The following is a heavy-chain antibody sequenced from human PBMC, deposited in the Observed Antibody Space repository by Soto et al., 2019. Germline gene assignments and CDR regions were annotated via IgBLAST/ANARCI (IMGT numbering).Heavy chain of an antibody. D-gene: IGHD3-3*01. Sequence: ASVKVSCKTSGYTFNTYGINWVRQAPGQGLELMGWISAYDGKTTYAEKFQGRVTLTTDTSTSTAYMELRSLRADDTAVYYCARDPTEFWTSSWFAPWGQXTPVTVSS. V-gene: IGHV1-18*01. J-gene: IGHJ5*02. CDR3: ARDPTEFWTSSWFAP. CDR2: ISAYDGKT. CDR1: GYTFNTYG.